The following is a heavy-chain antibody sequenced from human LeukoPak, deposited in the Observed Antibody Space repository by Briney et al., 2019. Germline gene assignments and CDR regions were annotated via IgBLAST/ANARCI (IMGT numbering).Heavy chain of an antibody. Sequence: SETLSLTCSVSGGSISSHYWSWMRQPPGKGLEWIGYIYYTGSTDYNPSLKSRVTISVDTSKNQFSLKLSSVTAADTAVYYCARGGVRYYDFWSGYYNWFDPWGQGTLVTVSS. J-gene: IGHJ5*02. D-gene: IGHD3-3*01. CDR2: IYYTGST. V-gene: IGHV4-59*11. CDR1: GGSISSHY. CDR3: ARGGVRYYDFWSGYYNWFDP.